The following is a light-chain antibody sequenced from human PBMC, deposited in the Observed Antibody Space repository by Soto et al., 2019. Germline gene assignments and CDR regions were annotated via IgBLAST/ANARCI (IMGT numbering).Light chain of an antibody. CDR2: DVS. J-gene: IGLJ1*01. CDR3: CSYAGSYKGYV. Sequence: QSVLTQPRSVSGSPGQSVTISCTGTSSDVGGYNYVSWYQHHPGRAPKLMIYDVSKRSSGVPDRFSGSKSGNTASLTISGLQAEDEADYYCCSYAGSYKGYVFGTGTKLTVL. V-gene: IGLV2-11*01. CDR1: SSDVGGYNY.